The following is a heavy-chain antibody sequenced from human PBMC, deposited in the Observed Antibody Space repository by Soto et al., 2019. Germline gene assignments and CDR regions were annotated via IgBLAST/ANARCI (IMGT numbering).Heavy chain of an antibody. J-gene: IGHJ4*02. D-gene: IGHD3-22*01. CDR1: GFTFSSYA. CDR2: MSGSGGST. CDR3: AKVETYYYDSSGYYYFDY. V-gene: IGHV3-23*01. Sequence: EVQLLESGGGLVQPGGSLRLSCAASGFTFSSYAMSWVRQAPGKGLEWVSAMSGSGGSTYYSDSVKGRFTISRDNSKNTLYLQMNSLRAEDTAVYYCAKVETYYYDSSGYYYFDYWGQGTLVTVSS.